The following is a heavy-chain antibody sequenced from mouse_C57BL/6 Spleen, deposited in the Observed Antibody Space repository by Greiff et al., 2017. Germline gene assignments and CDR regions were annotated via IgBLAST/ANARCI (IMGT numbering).Heavy chain of an antibody. Sequence: EVQLQQSGPVLVKPGASVKMSCKASGYTFTDYYMNWVKQSHGKSLEWIGVINPYNGGTSYNQKFKGKATLTVDKSSSTAYMELNSLTSEDSAVYYCAKEIITTVENFFDYWGQGTTLTVSS. D-gene: IGHD1-1*01. CDR1: GYTFTDYY. J-gene: IGHJ2*01. CDR2: INPYNGGT. CDR3: AKEIITTVENFFDY. V-gene: IGHV1-19*01.